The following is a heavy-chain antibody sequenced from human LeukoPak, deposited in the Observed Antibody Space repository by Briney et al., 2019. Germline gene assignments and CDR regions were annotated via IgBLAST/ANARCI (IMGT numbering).Heavy chain of an antibody. CDR3: ARGEWLLRVLDY. CDR2: IYTSWST. V-gene: IGHV4-61*02. CDR1: GGSISSGSYY. J-gene: IGHJ4*02. Sequence: SQTLSLTCTVCGGSISSGSYYCSWIRQPAGKGLEWIGRIYTSWSTNYIPPLKSRVTISVDTSKNQFSLKLSSVTAADTAVYYCARGEWLLRVLDYWGQGTLVTVSS. D-gene: IGHD3-3*01.